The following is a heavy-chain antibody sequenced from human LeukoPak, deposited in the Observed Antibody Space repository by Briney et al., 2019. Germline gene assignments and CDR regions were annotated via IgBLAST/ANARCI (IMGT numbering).Heavy chain of an antibody. CDR1: GYSITSGYH. Sequence: SETLSLTCTVSGYSITSGYHWGWIRQPPDKGLEWIGNFYQSGIFNYNPSLKSRVTISVDASKNQFSLKLSSVTAADTAVYYCARGYRATIFGVVISNTPYYYYMDVWGKGTTVTVSS. CDR2: FYQSGIF. CDR3: ARGYRATIFGVVISNTPYYYYMDV. D-gene: IGHD3-3*01. J-gene: IGHJ6*03. V-gene: IGHV4-38-2*02.